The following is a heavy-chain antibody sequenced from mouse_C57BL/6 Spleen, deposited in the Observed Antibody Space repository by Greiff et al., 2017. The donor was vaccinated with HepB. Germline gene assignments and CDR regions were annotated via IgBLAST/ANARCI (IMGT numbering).Heavy chain of an antibody. CDR3: ARSGYGSDY. Sequence: EVQLQQSGPELVKPGASVKISCKASGYSFTGYYMNWVKQSPEKSLEWIGEINPSTGGTTYNQKFKAKATLTVDKSSSTAYMQLKSLTSEDSAVYYCARSGYGSDYWGQGTTLTVSS. CDR1: GYSFTGYY. CDR2: INPSTGGT. J-gene: IGHJ2*01. D-gene: IGHD1-1*01. V-gene: IGHV1-42*01.